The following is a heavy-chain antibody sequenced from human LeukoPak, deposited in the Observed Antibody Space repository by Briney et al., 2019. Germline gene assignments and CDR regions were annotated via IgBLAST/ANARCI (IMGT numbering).Heavy chain of an antibody. J-gene: IGHJ6*02. CDR2: IYYSGST. V-gene: IGHV4-39*07. CDR1: GGSISSYY. CDR3: ARVLAVNYDILTGYSAHYYYYYGMDV. Sequence: SETLSLTCNVSGGSISSYYWTWIRQPPGKGLEWIGSIYYSGSTYYNPSLKSRVTISVDTSKNQFSLKLSSVTAADTAVYYCARVLAVNYDILTGYSAHYYYYYGMDVWGQGTTVTVSS. D-gene: IGHD3-9*01.